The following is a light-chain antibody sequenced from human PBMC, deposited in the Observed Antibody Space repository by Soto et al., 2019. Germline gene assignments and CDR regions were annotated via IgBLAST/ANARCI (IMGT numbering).Light chain of an antibody. Sequence: DIQMTQSPSTLSASVGDRVTITCRASQSISSWLAWYQQKPGKAPKLLIYDASSLESGVPSRFSGSGSGTEITLTISSLQPDDFATYYCQQYNSYWTFGQGTKVDNK. CDR3: QQYNSYWT. J-gene: IGKJ1*01. CDR2: DAS. V-gene: IGKV1-5*01. CDR1: QSISSW.